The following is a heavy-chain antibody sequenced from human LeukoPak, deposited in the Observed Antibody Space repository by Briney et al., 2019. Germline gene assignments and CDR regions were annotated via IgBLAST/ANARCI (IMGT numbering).Heavy chain of an antibody. V-gene: IGHV3-74*01. CDR3: AMETNSGSYDY. CDR2: INTDGSST. J-gene: IGHJ4*02. CDR1: GFTFSGYW. D-gene: IGHD1-26*01. Sequence: PGGSLRLSCAASGFTFSGYWMHWVRQAPGKGLVWVSRINTDGSSTTYADSVKGRFTISRDNSKNTLYLQMNSLRAEDTAVYYCAMETNSGSYDYWGQGTLVTVSS.